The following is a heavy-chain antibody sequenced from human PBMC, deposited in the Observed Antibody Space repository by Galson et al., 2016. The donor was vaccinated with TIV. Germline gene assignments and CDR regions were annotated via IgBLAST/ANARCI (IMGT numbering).Heavy chain of an antibody. V-gene: IGHV1-69*13. CDR3: AKDRNTALDTYHDYYGMDV. J-gene: IGHJ6*02. D-gene: IGHD5-18*01. Sequence: SVKASCKASGDTFTSYPFNWVRQAPGQGLEWMGGIIPLFGTANYAQKFQGRVTVTADESTSTVYLDLSSLRSEDTAVYYCAKDRNTALDTYHDYYGMDVWGQGTTVTVSS. CDR1: GDTFTSYP. CDR2: IIPLFGTA.